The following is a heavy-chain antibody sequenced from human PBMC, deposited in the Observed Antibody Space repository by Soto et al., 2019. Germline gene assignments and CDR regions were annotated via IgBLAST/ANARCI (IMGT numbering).Heavy chain of an antibody. CDR1: GYSFTSYW. CDR3: ARISDNPTGTTSWGPPSRYYYYYYMDV. D-gene: IGHD1-1*01. J-gene: IGHJ6*03. CDR2: IYPGDSDT. Sequence: GESLKISCKGSGYSFTSYWIGWVRQMPGKGLEWMGIIYPGDSDTRYSPSFQGQVTISADKSISTAYLQWSSLKASDTAMYYCARISDNPTGTTSWGPPSRYYYYYYMDVWGKGTTVTVSS. V-gene: IGHV5-51*01.